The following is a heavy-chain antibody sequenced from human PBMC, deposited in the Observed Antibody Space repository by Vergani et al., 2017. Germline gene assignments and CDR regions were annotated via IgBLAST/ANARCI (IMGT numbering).Heavy chain of an antibody. CDR3: ARDRTLDNCNGGSCPDVDDYYYGMDV. D-gene: IGHD2-15*01. CDR2: ISSSSSYI. Sequence: EVQLVESGGGLVKPGGSLRLSCAASGFTFSSYSMNWVRQAPGKGLEWVSSISSSSSYIYYADSVKGRFTISRDNAKNSLYLQMNSLRAEDTAVYYCARDRTLDNCNGGSCPDVDDYYYGMDVWGQGTTVTVSS. V-gene: IGHV3-21*01. J-gene: IGHJ6*02. CDR1: GFTFSSYS.